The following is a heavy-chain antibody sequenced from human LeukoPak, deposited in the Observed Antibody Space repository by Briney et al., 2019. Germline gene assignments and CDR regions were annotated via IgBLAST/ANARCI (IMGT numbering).Heavy chain of an antibody. V-gene: IGHV4-59*11. D-gene: IGHD5-12*01. CDR1: GGSISGHY. J-gene: IGHJ4*02. Sequence: KSSETLSLTCTVSGGSISGHYWSWIRQPPGKGLEWIGHIYFSGTTTYNPALKSRHTISVDTSQNQFSLELTSVTAADTALYYCARDRPSGLTDYWGQGTLVTVSS. CDR3: ARDRPSGLTDY. CDR2: IYFSGTT.